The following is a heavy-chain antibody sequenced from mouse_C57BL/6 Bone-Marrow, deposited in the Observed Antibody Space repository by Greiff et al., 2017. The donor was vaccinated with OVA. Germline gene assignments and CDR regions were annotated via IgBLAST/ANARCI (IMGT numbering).Heavy chain of an antibody. CDR2: ISDGGSYT. CDR1: GFTFSSYA. J-gene: IGHJ4*01. Sequence: EVQLVESGGGLVKPGGSLKLSCAASGFTFSSYAMSWVRQTPEKRLEWVATISDGGSYTYYPDNVKGRFTISRDNAKNNLYLQMSHLKSEDTAMYYCARDRGYGRYAMDYWGQGTSVTVSS. D-gene: IGHD1-1*01. V-gene: IGHV5-4*01. CDR3: ARDRGYGRYAMDY.